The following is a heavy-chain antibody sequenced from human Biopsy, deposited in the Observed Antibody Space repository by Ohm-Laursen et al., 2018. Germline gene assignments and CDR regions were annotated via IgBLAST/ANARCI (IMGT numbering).Heavy chain of an antibody. J-gene: IGHJ4*02. Sequence: ASVKVSCKSSGYKFTSYGMSWVRQARGQGFEWMGRISGYNGNTNYAQKFQGRITMTIDAATSTGYMDLRSLKSDDTAVYYCARIAAAGWDDYWGQGTLVTVSS. CDR1: GYKFTSYG. V-gene: IGHV1-18*01. CDR2: ISGYNGNT. D-gene: IGHD6-25*01. CDR3: ARIAAAGWDDY.